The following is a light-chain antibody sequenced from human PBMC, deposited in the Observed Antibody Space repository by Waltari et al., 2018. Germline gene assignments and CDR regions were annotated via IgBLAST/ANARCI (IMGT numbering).Light chain of an antibody. Sequence: SSELTQDPAVSVALGQTVRITCQGDSLRTYYVSWFLQKPGQAPALVIYGKNNRPPGIPDRFSASSSGSTASLTIIGAQAEDEADYYCHSRDSSGDVLIGGGTKLTVV. CDR1: SLRTYY. V-gene: IGLV3-19*01. J-gene: IGLJ2*01. CDR3: HSRDSSGDVL. CDR2: GKN.